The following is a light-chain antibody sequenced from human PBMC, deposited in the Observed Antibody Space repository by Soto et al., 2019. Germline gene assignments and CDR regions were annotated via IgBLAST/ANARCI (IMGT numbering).Light chain of an antibody. Sequence: QSVLTQPPSASGTPGQRVTISCSGSSSNIGTNTVNWYQQVPGTAPKLLIYSNNQRPSGVPDRLSGSKSGTSASLAISGLQSEDEADYYCATWDDSLNGPVFGGGTQLTVL. V-gene: IGLV1-44*01. J-gene: IGLJ3*02. CDR2: SNN. CDR1: SSNIGTNT. CDR3: ATWDDSLNGPV.